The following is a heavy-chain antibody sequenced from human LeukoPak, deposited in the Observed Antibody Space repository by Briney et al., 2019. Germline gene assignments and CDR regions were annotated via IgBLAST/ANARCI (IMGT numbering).Heavy chain of an antibody. J-gene: IGHJ4*02. Sequence: SETLSLTCAVYGGSFSGYYWSWIRQPPGKGLEWNGEINHSGSTNYNPYLKSRVTISVDTSKNQFSLKLGSVTAADTAVYYCARASPHIVATILDYWGQGTLVTVSS. V-gene: IGHV4-34*01. CDR1: GGSFSGYY. D-gene: IGHD5-12*01. CDR2: INHSGST. CDR3: ARASPHIVATILDY.